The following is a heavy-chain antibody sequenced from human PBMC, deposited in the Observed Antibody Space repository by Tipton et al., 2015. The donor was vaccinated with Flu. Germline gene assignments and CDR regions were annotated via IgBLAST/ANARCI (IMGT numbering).Heavy chain of an antibody. CDR3: ARRSVAGPYNWFDP. CDR2: IYYSGST. V-gene: IGHV4-59*12. Sequence: TLSLTYTDSGGSISSYYWSWIRQAPGKGLEWIGYIYYSGSTNYNPSLKSRVTISVDTSKNQFSLKLSSVTAADTAVYYCARRSVAGPYNWFDPWGQGTLVTVSS. J-gene: IGHJ5*02. CDR1: GGSISSYY. D-gene: IGHD6-19*01.